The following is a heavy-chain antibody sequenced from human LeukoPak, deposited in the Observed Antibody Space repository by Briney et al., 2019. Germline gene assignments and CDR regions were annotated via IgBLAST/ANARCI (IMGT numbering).Heavy chain of an antibody. CDR1: GFTFSSYW. D-gene: IGHD3-10*01. Sequence: GGSLRLSCAASGFTFSSYWMHWVRQAPGKGLEWVSVIYSGGSTYYADSVKGRFTISRDNSKNTLYLQMNSLRAEDTAVYYCAFSGSSEDFDYWGQGTLVTVSS. V-gene: IGHV3-66*01. CDR2: IYSGGST. CDR3: AFSGSSEDFDY. J-gene: IGHJ4*02.